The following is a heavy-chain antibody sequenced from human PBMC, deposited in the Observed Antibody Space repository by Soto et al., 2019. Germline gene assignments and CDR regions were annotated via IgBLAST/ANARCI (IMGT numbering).Heavy chain of an antibody. CDR2: ISSSSSTI. Sequence: GGSLRLSCAASGFTFSSYSMNWVRQAPGKGLEWVSYISSSSSTIYYADSVKGRFTISRDNAKNPLYLQMNSLRAEDTAVYYCARETQFLYDFWSGYSLDYWGQGTLVTVSS. D-gene: IGHD3-3*01. CDR1: GFTFSSYS. CDR3: ARETQFLYDFWSGYSLDY. V-gene: IGHV3-48*01. J-gene: IGHJ4*02.